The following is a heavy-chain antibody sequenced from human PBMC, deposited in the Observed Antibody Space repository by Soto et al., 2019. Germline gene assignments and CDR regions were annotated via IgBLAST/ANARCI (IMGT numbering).Heavy chain of an antibody. CDR2: INAYNGNT. V-gene: IGHV1-18*01. Sequence: ASVKVSCKASGYRFTSYGIGWVRQAPGQGLEWMGWINAYNGNTNYAQNLQGRVTLTTDTSTSTAYMELRSLRSNDTAVYYCARGGVYVTPSPQEVWGEGTTVSVCS. CDR1: GYRFTSYG. CDR3: ARGGVYVTPSPQEV. J-gene: IGHJ6*04. D-gene: IGHD3-16*02.